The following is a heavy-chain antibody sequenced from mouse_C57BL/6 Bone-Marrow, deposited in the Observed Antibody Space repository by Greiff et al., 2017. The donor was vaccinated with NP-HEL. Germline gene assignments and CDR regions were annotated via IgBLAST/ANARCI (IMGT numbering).Heavy chain of an antibody. J-gene: IGHJ3*01. D-gene: IGHD1-1*01. V-gene: IGHV1-55*01. CDR1: GYTFTSYW. CDR2: IYPGSGST. Sequence: VQLQQPGAELVKPGASVKMSCKASGYTFTSYWITWVKQRPGQGLEWIGDIYPGSGSTNYNEKFKSKATLTVDTSSSTAYMQLSSLTSEDSAVYYCARHGSSWAWFAYWGQGTLVTVSA. CDR3: ARHGSSWAWFAY.